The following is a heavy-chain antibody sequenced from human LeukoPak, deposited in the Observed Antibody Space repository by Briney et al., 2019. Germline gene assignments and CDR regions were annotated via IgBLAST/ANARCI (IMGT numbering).Heavy chain of an antibody. D-gene: IGHD4-17*01. J-gene: IGHJ4*02. V-gene: IGHV4-4*07. CDR3: AREGRTTVTTFVDC. Sequence: SETLSLTCTVSGGSISDYYWSWIRQPAGKGLEWIGHMYTSGRTNYNPSLKSRVSMSVDTTKKQFSLKLSSVTAADTAVYYCAREGRTTVTTFVDCWGQGTLVTVSS. CDR2: MYTSGRT. CDR1: GGSISDYY.